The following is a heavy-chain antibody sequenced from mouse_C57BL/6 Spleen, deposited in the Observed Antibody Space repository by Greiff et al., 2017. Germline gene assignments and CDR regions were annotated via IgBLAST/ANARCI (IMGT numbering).Heavy chain of an antibody. D-gene: IGHD1-1*01. CDR3: ARVYGSSYGGYFDV. CDR2: IWRGGST. CDR1: GFSLTSYG. V-gene: IGHV2-2*01. Sequence: QVQLQQSGPGLVQPSPSLSITCTVSGFSLTSYGVHWVRQSPGKGLEWLGVIWRGGSTDYNAAFISSLSISKDNSKSQVFFKMNSLQAEDTAIYYCARVYGSSYGGYFDVWGAGTTVTVSS. J-gene: IGHJ1*01.